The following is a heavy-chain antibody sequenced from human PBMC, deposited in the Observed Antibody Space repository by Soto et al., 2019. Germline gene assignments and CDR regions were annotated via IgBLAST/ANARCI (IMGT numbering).Heavy chain of an antibody. J-gene: IGHJ6*03. CDR3: ARDQEPSTLYYDYYYLDV. CDR1: GYTFTSYY. V-gene: IGHV1-46*03. Sequence: QVQLVQSGAEVKKPGASVTVSCKASGYTFTSYYIHWVRQAPGQGLEWMGIINPSGGSTSYAQKFQGRVTMTRDTSTSTVYMEVSGLRSEDTAVYYCARDQEPSTLYYDYYYLDVWGKGPTVTVSS. CDR2: INPSGGST.